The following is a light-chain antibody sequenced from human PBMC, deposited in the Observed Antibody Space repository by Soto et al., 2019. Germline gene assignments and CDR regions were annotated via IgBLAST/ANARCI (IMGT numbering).Light chain of an antibody. CDR3: TSYTGSSTNYV. CDR1: SSDIGGYNY. J-gene: IGLJ1*01. V-gene: IGLV2-14*01. CDR2: EVS. Sequence: QSALTQPASVSGSPGQSIIISCTGTSSDIGGYNYVSWYQQHPGKAPKLMIYEVSNRPSGVSNRFSGSKSGNTASLTISGLQAEDEADYFCTSYTGSSTNYVFGTGTKVTVL.